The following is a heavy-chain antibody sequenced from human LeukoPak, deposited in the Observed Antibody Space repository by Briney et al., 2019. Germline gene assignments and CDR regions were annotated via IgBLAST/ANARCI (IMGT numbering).Heavy chain of an antibody. CDR1: GGTFSSYA. D-gene: IGHD6-19*01. J-gene: IGHJ4*02. V-gene: IGHV1-69*06. CDR2: IIPIFGTA. CDR3: ARTSIAVAGTFGY. Sequence: SVKVSCKASGGTFSSYAISWVRQAPGQGLEWMGGIIPIFGTANYAQKFQGRVTITADKSTSTAYMELSSLRSEDTAVYYCARTSIAVAGTFGYWGQGTLVTVSS.